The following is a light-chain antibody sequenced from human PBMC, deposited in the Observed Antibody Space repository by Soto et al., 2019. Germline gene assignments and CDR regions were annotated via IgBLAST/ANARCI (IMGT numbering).Light chain of an antibody. CDR1: QSVITN. V-gene: IGKV3-20*01. J-gene: IGKJ5*01. CDR2: AAS. CDR3: QHYGRSPIT. Sequence: EIVMTQSPATLSVSPGERATLSCRASQSVITNLAWYQQKSGQAPRLLIYAASTRATGIPDRFSGSGSATDFTLTISRLEPEDFALYYCQHYGRSPITFGQGTRLEI.